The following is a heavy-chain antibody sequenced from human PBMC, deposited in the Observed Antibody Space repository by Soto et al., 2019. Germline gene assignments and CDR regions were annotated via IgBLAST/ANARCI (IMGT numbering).Heavy chain of an antibody. CDR1: GFTFSHLL. J-gene: IGHJ4*02. V-gene: IGHV3-30*04. CDR2: ISYNGREK. CDR3: ARERERYCSEGRCYSVDY. D-gene: IGHD2-15*01. Sequence: QVQLVESGGGVVQPGRSLRLSCAASGFTFSHLLMHWVRQAPGKGLEWVATISYNGREKYDADSVKGRFTTSRDNSKSTLYLQMESLRTEDTAVYYCARERERYCSEGRCYSVDYWGQGTLVIVSS.